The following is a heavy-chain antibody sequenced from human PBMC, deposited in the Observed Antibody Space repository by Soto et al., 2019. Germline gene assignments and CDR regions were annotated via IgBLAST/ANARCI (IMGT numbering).Heavy chain of an antibody. CDR1: GFTFSSYA. V-gene: IGHV3-23*01. J-gene: IGHJ4*02. Sequence: PGGSLRLCCAASGFTFSSYAMSWVRQAPGKGLEWVSAISGSGGSTYYADSVKGRFTISRDNSKNTLYLQMNSLRAEDTAVYYCAKGYYDSSGYMSHWGQGTLVTVSS. CDR2: ISGSGGST. CDR3: AKGYYDSSGYMSH. D-gene: IGHD3-22*01.